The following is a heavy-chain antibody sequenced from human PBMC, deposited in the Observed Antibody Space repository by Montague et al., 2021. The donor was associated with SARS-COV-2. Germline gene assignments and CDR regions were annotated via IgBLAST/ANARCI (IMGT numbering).Heavy chain of an antibody. Sequence: SETLSLTCTVSGYSISSGYCWGWIRRPPGKGLEWIGSICHSGSSPNNPSFKTRVAMSLDTSKNQFSLKLSSVTAADTAVYYCARESLYSGIDTNYFDYWGQGTLVAVSS. CDR2: ICHSGSS. CDR3: ARESLYSGIDTNYFDY. CDR1: GYSISSGYC. J-gene: IGHJ4*02. V-gene: IGHV4-38-2*02. D-gene: IGHD5-12*01.